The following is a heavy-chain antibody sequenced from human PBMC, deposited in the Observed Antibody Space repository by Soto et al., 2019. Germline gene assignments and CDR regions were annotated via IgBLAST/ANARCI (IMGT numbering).Heavy chain of an antibody. D-gene: IGHD2-21*02. Sequence: QVQLQESGPGLVKPSETLSLTCTVSGGTISRYYWSWIRQPPGKGLEWIGYMYNTGSTVYNPSFKRRVTISVDTSKNPVSLKLNSVTAADTAVYYCARDLWGYCGTDCYPLDVWGQGTTVTVSS. CDR2: MYNTGST. J-gene: IGHJ6*02. CDR3: ARDLWGYCGTDCYPLDV. V-gene: IGHV4-59*01. CDR1: GGTISRYY.